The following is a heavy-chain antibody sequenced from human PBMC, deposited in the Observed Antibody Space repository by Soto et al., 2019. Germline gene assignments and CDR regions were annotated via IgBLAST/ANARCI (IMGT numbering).Heavy chain of an antibody. V-gene: IGHV3-23*01. Sequence: EVQLLESGGGLVQPGGSLRLSCAASGFTFSSYAMSWVRQAPGKGLEWVSAISGSGGSTYYADSVKGRFTISRDNSKNTLYRQMNSLRAEDTAVYYCAKRRSSTTVTTGVWFDPWGQGTLVTVSS. J-gene: IGHJ5*02. CDR3: AKRRSSTTVTTGVWFDP. D-gene: IGHD4-17*01. CDR2: ISGSGGST. CDR1: GFTFSSYA.